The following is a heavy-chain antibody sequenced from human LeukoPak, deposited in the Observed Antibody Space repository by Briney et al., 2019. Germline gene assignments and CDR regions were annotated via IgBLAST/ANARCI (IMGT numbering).Heavy chain of an antibody. CDR3: ARRTGGSYRGDWFDP. V-gene: IGHV5-51*01. J-gene: IGHJ5*02. Sequence: GESLKISCKGSGYSFTSYWIGWVRQMPGKGLEWMGIIYPDDSDTKYSPSFQGQVTISTDKSISTAYLQWSSLKASDTAMYYCARRTGGSYRGDWFDPWGQGTLVTVSS. CDR1: GYSFTSYW. CDR2: IYPDDSDT. D-gene: IGHD1-26*01.